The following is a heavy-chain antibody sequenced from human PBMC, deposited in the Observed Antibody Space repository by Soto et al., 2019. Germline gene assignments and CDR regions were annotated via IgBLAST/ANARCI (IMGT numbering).Heavy chain of an antibody. D-gene: IGHD6-13*01. J-gene: IGHJ6*03. CDR2: MNPNSGNT. Sequence: ASVKVSCKASGYTFTSYDINWVRQATGQGLEWMGWMNPNSGNTGYAQKFQGRVTMTRNTSISTAYMELSSLRSEDTAVYYCARTRIAVSKQLVRSYYYYMDVWGKGTTVTVSS. CDR3: ARTRIAVSKQLVRSYYYYMDV. V-gene: IGHV1-8*01. CDR1: GYTFTSYD.